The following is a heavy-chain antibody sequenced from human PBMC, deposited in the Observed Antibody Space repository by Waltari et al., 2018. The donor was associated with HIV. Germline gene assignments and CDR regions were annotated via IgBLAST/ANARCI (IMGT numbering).Heavy chain of an antibody. D-gene: IGHD1-7*01. J-gene: IGHJ4*02. CDR2: ISGRGGST. Sequence: EVQLLESGGGLVQPGGSLRLSCAASGFTFSSYAMSWVRQAPGKGLEWVSAISGRGGSTYYADSVKGRFPIARYSSRTTLWLQMNSLGAEDTAVYDCANIAHHWNYQPWGGLGCGGVDYWGQGTLVTVSS. CDR1: GFTFSSYA. V-gene: IGHV3-23*01. CDR3: ANIAHHWNYQPWGGLGCGGVDY.